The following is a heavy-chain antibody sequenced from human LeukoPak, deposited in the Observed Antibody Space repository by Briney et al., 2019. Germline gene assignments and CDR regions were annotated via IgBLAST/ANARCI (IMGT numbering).Heavy chain of an antibody. J-gene: IGHJ4*02. D-gene: IGHD3-22*01. CDR2: TYYRSKWYN. CDR3: AREYYYDSSGYYFSYFDY. Sequence: TSQTLSLTCAISGDSVSSNSAAWNWIRQSPSRGLEWLGRTYYRSKWYNDYAVSVKSRITINPDTSKNQFSLQLNSVTPEDTAVYYCAREYYYDSSGYYFSYFDYWGQGTLVTVSS. CDR1: GDSVSSNSAA. V-gene: IGHV6-1*01.